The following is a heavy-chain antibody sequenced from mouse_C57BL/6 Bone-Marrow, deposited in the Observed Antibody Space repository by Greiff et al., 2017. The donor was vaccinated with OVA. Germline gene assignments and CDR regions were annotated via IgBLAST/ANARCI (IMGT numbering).Heavy chain of an antibody. J-gene: IGHJ2*01. CDR2: INPNNGGT. Sequence: VQLQQSGPELVKPGASVKISCKASGYTFTDYYMNWVKQSHGKSLEWIGDINPNNGGTSYNQKFKGKATLTVDKSSSTAYMELRSLTSEDSAVYYCARGETLDDWGQGATLSVSS. CDR3: ARGETLDD. V-gene: IGHV1-26*01. CDR1: GYTFTDYY.